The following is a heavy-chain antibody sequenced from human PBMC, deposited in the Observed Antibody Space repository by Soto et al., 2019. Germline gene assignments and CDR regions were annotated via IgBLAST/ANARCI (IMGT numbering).Heavy chain of an antibody. CDR3: ASGYYDSSGYSIHY. CDR1: GGSFSSYA. CDR2: LIVILGTT. Sequence: QVQRVQSGAEVRKPGSSVKVSCQSFGGSFSSYAFSWVRQAPGQGLEWMGGLIVILGTTNYAQKFKGRVTFTADESTSTAYMEVRSLESEDTAIYYCASGYYDSSGYSIHYWGQGTQVTVSS. V-gene: IGHV1-69*01. D-gene: IGHD3-22*01. J-gene: IGHJ4*02.